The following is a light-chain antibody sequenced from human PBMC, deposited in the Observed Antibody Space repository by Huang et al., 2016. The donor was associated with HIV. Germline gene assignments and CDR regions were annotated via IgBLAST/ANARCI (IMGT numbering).Light chain of an antibody. CDR1: ESLVFSDGNTY. Sequence: DAVLTQSPLSLPVTLGQPASISCRSSESLVFSDGNTYLNWFHQRPGQSPRRLIYKGSKRDSGVPDRFSGSGSGTDFTLRISRVEAEDVGVYHCMQGTHGPSFGQGTKLEIK. J-gene: IGKJ1*01. CDR2: KGS. V-gene: IGKV2-30*01. CDR3: MQGTHGPS.